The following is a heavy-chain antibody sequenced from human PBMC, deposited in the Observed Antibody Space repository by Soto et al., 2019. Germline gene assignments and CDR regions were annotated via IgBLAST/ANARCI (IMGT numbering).Heavy chain of an antibody. V-gene: IGHV3-23*01. CDR3: ASISSSRPIRPPFDV. Sequence: GGSLRLSCAASGFTFSSYAMSWVRQAPGKGLEWVSAISGSGGSTYYADSVKGRFTISRDNAKNTLYLQMNSLRAEDTAVYYCASISSSRPIRPPFDVWGQGTLVTVSS. J-gene: IGHJ4*02. CDR1: GFTFSSYA. D-gene: IGHD6-6*01. CDR2: ISGSGGST.